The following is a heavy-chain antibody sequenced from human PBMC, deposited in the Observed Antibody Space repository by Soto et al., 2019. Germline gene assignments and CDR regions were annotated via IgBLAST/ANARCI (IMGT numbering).Heavy chain of an antibody. CDR2: INSDGSRT. V-gene: IGHV3-74*01. J-gene: IGHJ6*02. CDR3: ARDLSSCSSARCYSYYDGMDV. D-gene: IGHD2-2*01. CDR1: GFNFSRYW. Sequence: GGSLRLSCTASGFNFSRYWTHWVRQDPGRGLVWVSHINSDGSRTSYADSVKGRFTISRDNAKNTLYLQMNSLRAEDTAVYYCARDLSSCSSARCYSYYDGMDVWGQGTSVTVSS.